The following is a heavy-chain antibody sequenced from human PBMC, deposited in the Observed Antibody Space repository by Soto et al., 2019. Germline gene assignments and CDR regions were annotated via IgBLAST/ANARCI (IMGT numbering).Heavy chain of an antibody. CDR2: INHSGST. D-gene: IGHD3-16*01. CDR1: GGSFSGYY. Sequence: SETLSLTCAVYGGSFSGYYWIWIRQPPGKGLEWIGEINHSGSTNYNPSLKSRVTISVDTSKNQFSLKLSSVTAADTAVYYCGVGDNWFDPWGQGTLVTVSS. J-gene: IGHJ5*02. V-gene: IGHV4-34*01. CDR3: GVGDNWFDP.